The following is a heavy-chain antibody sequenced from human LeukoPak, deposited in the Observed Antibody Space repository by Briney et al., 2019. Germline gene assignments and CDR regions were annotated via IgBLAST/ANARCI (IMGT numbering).Heavy chain of an antibody. V-gene: IGHV3-30-3*01. CDR1: GFTFSSYA. D-gene: IGHD1-26*01. J-gene: IGHJ4*02. CDR2: ISYDGSNK. Sequence: GGSLRLSCAASGFTFSSYAMHWVRQAPGKGLEWVAVISYDGSNKYYADSVKGRFTISRDNSKNTLYLQMNSLRAEDTAVYYCARGGMARWELFGWGQGTLVTVSS. CDR3: ARGGMARWELFG.